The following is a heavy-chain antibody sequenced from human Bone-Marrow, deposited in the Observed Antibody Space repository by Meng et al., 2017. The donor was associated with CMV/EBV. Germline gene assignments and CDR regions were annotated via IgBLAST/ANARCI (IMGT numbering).Heavy chain of an antibody. CDR1: GFIFSDYY. CDR2: ITISGSTI. D-gene: IGHD4-17*01. Sequence: GESLKIPCAASGFIFSDYYMSWVRQAPGKGLEWVSYITISGSTIYYADSVKGRFTISRDNSKNTLYLQMNSLRAEDTAVYYCAKMADYGDDGKNWGQGTLVTVSS. V-gene: IGHV3-11*01. J-gene: IGHJ4*02. CDR3: AKMADYGDDGKN.